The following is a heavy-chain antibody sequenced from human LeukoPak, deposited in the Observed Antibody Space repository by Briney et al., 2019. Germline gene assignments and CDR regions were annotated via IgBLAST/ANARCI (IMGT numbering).Heavy chain of an antibody. J-gene: IGHJ4*02. CDR1: GFTFRNYG. V-gene: IGHV3-30*02. CDR2: IRNDGSDK. CDR3: AKHLADSTASFDC. D-gene: IGHD3-16*01. Sequence: GGSLRLSCAVSGFTFRNYGMHWVRQAPGKGLEWVAFIRNDGSDKYYADSVKGRFTIFRDNSENTLNLQMNSLRGEDTAMYYCAKHLADSTASFDCWGQGTLVIVSS.